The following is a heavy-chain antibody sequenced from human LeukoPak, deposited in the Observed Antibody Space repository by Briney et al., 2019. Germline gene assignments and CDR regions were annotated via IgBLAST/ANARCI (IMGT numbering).Heavy chain of an antibody. Sequence: PSETLSLTCAVSGYSISSGYYWGWIRQPPGKGLEWIGSIYHSGSTYYNPSLKSRVTISVDTSKNQFSLKLSSVTAAGTAVYYCATLTTVSPFDYWGQGTLVTVSS. D-gene: IGHD4-11*01. CDR3: ATLTTVSPFDY. V-gene: IGHV4-38-2*01. CDR1: GYSISSGYY. CDR2: IYHSGST. J-gene: IGHJ4*02.